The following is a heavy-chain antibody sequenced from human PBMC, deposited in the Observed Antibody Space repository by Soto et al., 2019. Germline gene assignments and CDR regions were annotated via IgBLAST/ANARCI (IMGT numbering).Heavy chain of an antibody. J-gene: IGHJ4*02. Sequence: SQTLSLTCGISGDSVSRNSAVWNWIRQSPSRGLEWLGRTFYRSKWYNDYAVSVKSRITISTDTSKNQFSLQLTSVTPDDAGVYYCARAGVTFFGLLPPFDLWGQGTLVTVSS. CDR2: TFYRSKWYN. CDR3: ARAGVTFFGLLPPFDL. D-gene: IGHD3-3*01. CDR1: GDSVSRNSAV. V-gene: IGHV6-1*01.